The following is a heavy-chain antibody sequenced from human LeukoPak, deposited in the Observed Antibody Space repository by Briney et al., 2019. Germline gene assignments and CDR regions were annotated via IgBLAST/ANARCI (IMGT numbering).Heavy chain of an antibody. CDR3: AREGGYDILTGCWTFDY. J-gene: IGHJ4*02. Sequence: PGGSLRLSCAASGFTFSSYSMNWVRQAPGKGLEWVSSISSSSSYIYYADSGKGRFTISRDNAKNSLYLQMNSLRAEDTAVYYCAREGGYDILTGCWTFDYWGQGTLVTVSS. V-gene: IGHV3-21*01. CDR2: ISSSSSYI. CDR1: GFTFSSYS. D-gene: IGHD3-9*01.